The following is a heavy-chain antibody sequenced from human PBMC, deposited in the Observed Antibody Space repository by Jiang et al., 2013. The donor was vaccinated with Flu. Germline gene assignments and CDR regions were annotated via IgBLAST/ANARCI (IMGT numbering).Heavy chain of an antibody. V-gene: IGHV1-46*01. CDR1: GYTFTSYY. D-gene: IGHD3-22*01. J-gene: IGHJ2*01. Sequence: GAEVKKPGASVKVSCKASGYTFTSYYMHWVRQAPGQGLEWMGIINPSGGSTSYAQKFQGRVTMTRDMSTSTVYMELSSLRSEDTAVYYCARTYYYDSSGYSADWYFDLWGRGTLVTVSS. CDR2: INPSGGST. CDR3: ARTYYYDSSGYSADWYFDL.